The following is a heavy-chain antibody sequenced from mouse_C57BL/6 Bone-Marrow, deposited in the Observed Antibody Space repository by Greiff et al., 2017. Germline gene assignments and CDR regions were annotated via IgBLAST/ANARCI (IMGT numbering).Heavy chain of an antibody. J-gene: IGHJ1*03. Sequence: EVMLVESGGGLVQPKGSLKLSCAASGFSFNTYAMNWVRQAPGKGLEWVARIRSKSNNYATYYADSVKDRFTISRDDSESMLYLQMNNLKTEDTAMYYCVRLYYGNYGDFDVWGTGTTVTVSS. CDR2: IRSKSNNYAT. D-gene: IGHD2-1*01. CDR1: GFSFNTYA. V-gene: IGHV10-1*01. CDR3: VRLYYGNYGDFDV.